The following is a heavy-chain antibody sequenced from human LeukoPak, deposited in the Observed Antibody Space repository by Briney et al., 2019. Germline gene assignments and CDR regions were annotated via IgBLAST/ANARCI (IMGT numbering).Heavy chain of an antibody. D-gene: IGHD3-22*01. J-gene: IGHJ4*02. CDR3: ARGVEGDYYDSSGYLNY. CDR2: IRYDGRNK. CDR1: GLTFSNYG. Sequence: GGSLRLSCAAAGLTFSNYGMHWVRQAPGKGLQWVAYIRYDGRNKYSADSVKGRFTIYRDNSKSTLYLQMNSLRPEDTAVYYCARGVEGDYYDSSGYLNYWGQGTLVTVSS. V-gene: IGHV3-30*02.